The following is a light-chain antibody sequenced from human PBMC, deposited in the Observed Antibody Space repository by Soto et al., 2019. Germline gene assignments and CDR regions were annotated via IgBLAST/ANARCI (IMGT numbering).Light chain of an antibody. V-gene: IGLV2-23*01. J-gene: IGLJ3*02. CDR3: SSYAGSSTLV. CDR2: GGS. CDR1: SSNVGSYDL. Sequence: QSALTQPASVSESPGQSITISCTGTSSNVGSYDLVSWYQQHPGKPPKLMIYGGSKRPSGVSDRFSGSKSGNSASLTISGLQAEDEADYFCSSYAGSSTLVFGGGTKLTVL.